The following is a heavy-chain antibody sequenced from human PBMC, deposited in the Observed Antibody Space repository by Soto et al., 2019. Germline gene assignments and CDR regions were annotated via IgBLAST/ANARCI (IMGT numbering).Heavy chain of an antibody. Sequence: QITLKESGPTLVKPTQTLTLTCTFSGFSLTTSGLGVGWIRQPPGKALEWLALIYWDDDKRYNPSLKSRLTSTKDTSKNQVVLTLTNMDPVDTATYYCAHRPHVLRWFGEYSFDYWGQGTLVTVSS. J-gene: IGHJ4*02. V-gene: IGHV2-5*02. D-gene: IGHD3-10*01. CDR1: GFSLTTSGLG. CDR2: IYWDDDK. CDR3: AHRPHVLRWFGEYSFDY.